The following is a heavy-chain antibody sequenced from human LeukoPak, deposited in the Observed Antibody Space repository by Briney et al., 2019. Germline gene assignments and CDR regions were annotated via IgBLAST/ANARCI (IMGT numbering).Heavy chain of an antibody. CDR2: INHSGST. J-gene: IGHJ4*02. D-gene: IGHD6-13*01. CDR3: ARGYSMGSRNDY. V-gene: IGHV4-34*01. Sequence: SETLSLTCAVYGGSFSGYYWSWIRQPPGKGLEWIGEINHSGSTYYNPSLKSRVTISVDTSKNQFSLKLSSVTAADTAVYHCARGYSMGSRNDYWGQGTLVTVSS. CDR1: GGSFSGYY.